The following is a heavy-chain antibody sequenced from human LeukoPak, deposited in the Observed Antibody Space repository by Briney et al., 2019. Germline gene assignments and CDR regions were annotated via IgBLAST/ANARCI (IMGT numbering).Heavy chain of an antibody. J-gene: IGHJ4*02. Sequence: TGGSLRLSCAASGFTFSSYAMHWVRQAPGKGLEWVAVISYDGSNKYYADSVKGRFTISRDNSKNTLYLQMNSLRAEDTAVYYCARGLAHYYDSSAYFLDYWGQGTLVTVSS. D-gene: IGHD3-22*01. CDR2: ISYDGSNK. CDR1: GFTFSSYA. V-gene: IGHV3-30*04. CDR3: ARGLAHYYDSSAYFLDY.